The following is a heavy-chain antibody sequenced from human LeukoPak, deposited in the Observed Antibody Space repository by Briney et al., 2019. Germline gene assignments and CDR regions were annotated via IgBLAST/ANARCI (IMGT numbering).Heavy chain of an antibody. V-gene: IGHV4-59*08. CDR3: ARHPQGLRYFDN. CDR1: GDSINNYY. Sequence: SESLSLTCSVSGDSINNYYWSWVRQHPGKGLEWIAYIYYSGRDTNYTPSFKGRLTISVDTSKQHFYLRLSSVTAADTAVYYGARHPQGLRYFDNWGQGTLVIVSA. CDR2: IYYSGRDT. J-gene: IGHJ4*02.